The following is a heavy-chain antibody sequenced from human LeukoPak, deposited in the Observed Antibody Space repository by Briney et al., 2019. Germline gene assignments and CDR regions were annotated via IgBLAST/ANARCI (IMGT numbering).Heavy chain of an antibody. CDR1: GFTFHNYV. V-gene: IGHV3-20*04. CDR3: AREGTPVTTSGALDI. Sequence: GGSLRLSCAASGFTFHNYVMSWVRQAPGKGLEWVSGLNWNGGSTGYGDCVKGRFTISRDNAKNSLYLQMNSLRAEDTALYYCAREGTPVTTSGALDIWGQGTMVTVSS. J-gene: IGHJ3*02. CDR2: LNWNGGST. D-gene: IGHD4-17*01.